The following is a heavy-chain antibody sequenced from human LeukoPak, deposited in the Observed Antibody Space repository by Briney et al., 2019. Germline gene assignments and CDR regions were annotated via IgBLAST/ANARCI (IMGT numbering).Heavy chain of an antibody. CDR3: ATVAVIRGVTYFDY. CDR1: GGSISNYY. Sequence: PSETLSLTCTVSGGSISNYYWTWIRQPPGKGLEWIGYVHSSGINHYSPAVRSRVTMSLDTSKNQFSLKLRSVTAADTAVYYCATVAVIRGVTYFDYWGQGTLVTVSS. V-gene: IGHV4-59*01. CDR2: VHSSGIN. D-gene: IGHD3-10*01. J-gene: IGHJ4*02.